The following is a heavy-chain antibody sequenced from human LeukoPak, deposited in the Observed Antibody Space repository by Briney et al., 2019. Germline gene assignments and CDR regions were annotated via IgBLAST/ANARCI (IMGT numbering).Heavy chain of an antibody. D-gene: IGHD3-3*01. Sequence: ASETLSLTCTVSGGSISSYYWSWIRQPPGKGLEWIGYIYYSGSTNYNPSLKSRVTISVDTSKNQFSLKLSSVTAADTAVYYCAREKMSITIFGVVTAGYEPFDYWGQGTLVTVSS. J-gene: IGHJ4*02. CDR3: AREKMSITIFGVVTAGYEPFDY. V-gene: IGHV4-59*12. CDR2: IYYSGST. CDR1: GGSISSYY.